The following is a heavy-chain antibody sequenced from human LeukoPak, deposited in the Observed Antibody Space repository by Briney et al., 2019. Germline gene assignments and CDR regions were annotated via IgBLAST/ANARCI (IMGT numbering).Heavy chain of an antibody. J-gene: IGHJ4*02. D-gene: IGHD6-13*01. Sequence: GGSLRLSCAASGFTFSSYAMSWVRQAPGKGLEWVSAISGSGGSTYYADSVKGRFTISRDNSKSTLYLQMNCLRAEDTAVYYCAKDLSYRQQLDDYWGQGTLVTVSS. V-gene: IGHV3-23*01. CDR3: AKDLSYRQQLDDY. CDR1: GFTFSSYA. CDR2: ISGSGGST.